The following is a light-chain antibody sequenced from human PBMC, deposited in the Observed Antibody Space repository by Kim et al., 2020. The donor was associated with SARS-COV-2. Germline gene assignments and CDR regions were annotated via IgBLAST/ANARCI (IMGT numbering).Light chain of an antibody. V-gene: IGKV4-1*01. CDR3: QQYYSALVT. Sequence: DIVMAQSPDSLAVSLGERATINCKSSQSLLYNSNNKNYLAWYQQKPGQPPRLLIYWASTRESGVPDRFSGSGSGTDFTLTINILHTEDVAVYYCQQYYSALVTFGGGTKVDIK. CDR2: WAS. J-gene: IGKJ4*01. CDR1: QSLLYNSNNKNY.